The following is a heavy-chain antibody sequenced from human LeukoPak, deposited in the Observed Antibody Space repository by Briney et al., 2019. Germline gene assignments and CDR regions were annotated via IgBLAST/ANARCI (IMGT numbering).Heavy chain of an antibody. J-gene: IGHJ6*02. CDR3: ARGIVVVVAATRYYYYGMDV. Sequence: SVKVSCKASGGTFSSYTISWVRQAPGQGLEWMGRIIPILGIANYAQKFQGRVTITADKSTSTAYMELSSLRSEDTAVYYCARGIVVVVAATRYYYYGMDVWGQGTTVTVS. D-gene: IGHD2-15*01. V-gene: IGHV1-69*02. CDR2: IIPILGIA. CDR1: GGTFSSYT.